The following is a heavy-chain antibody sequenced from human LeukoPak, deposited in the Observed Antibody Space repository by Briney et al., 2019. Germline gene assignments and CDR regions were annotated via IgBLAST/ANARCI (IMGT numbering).Heavy chain of an antibody. V-gene: IGHV3-21*01. J-gene: IGHJ4*02. CDR1: GFTFNTFN. D-gene: IGHD3-9*01. CDR2: ITSGGDYT. CDR3: ARGHYDVLAASYKWTPDY. Sequence: GGSVRLSCAASGFTFNTFNMNRLRQAPGKGLEWVSSITSGGDYTYYADSVKGRFTTSRDNAKNSLSLQLNSLRVEDTAVYYCARGHYDVLAASYKWTPDYWGQGTLVTVSS.